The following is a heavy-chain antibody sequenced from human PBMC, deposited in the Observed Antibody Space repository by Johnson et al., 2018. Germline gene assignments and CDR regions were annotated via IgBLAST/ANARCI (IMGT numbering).Heavy chain of an antibody. D-gene: IGHD3-3*01. CDR1: GFTFSGSA. J-gene: IGHJ6*03. CDR2: IRSNANSYAT. V-gene: IGHV3-73*01. CDR3: RSYGEWLSPPMYG. Sequence: EVQLVESGGGLVQPGGSLKLSCAASGFTFSGSAMHWVRQASGKGLEWVGRIRSNANSYATAYAASVKGRFTISRDDSKKTAYRQMNYLNTADTAVYYFRSYGEWLSPPMYGWGKGATVTVSS.